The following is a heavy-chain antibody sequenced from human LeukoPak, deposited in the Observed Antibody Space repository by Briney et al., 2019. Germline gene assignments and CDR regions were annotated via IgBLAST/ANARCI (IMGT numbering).Heavy chain of an antibody. CDR2: IRYDGSNK. J-gene: IGHJ6*03. D-gene: IGHD5-12*01. CDR1: GFSFSSYG. Sequence: GGSLRLSCAASGFSFSSYGMYWVRQPPGKGLEWVAFIRYDGSNKYYADSGNGRFTASRDNSKNTLYLQMKSLRAEDTAVYYCAKGGGFEAQYYYYYLDVWGKGTTVSISS. CDR3: AKGGGFEAQYYYYYLDV. V-gene: IGHV3-30*02.